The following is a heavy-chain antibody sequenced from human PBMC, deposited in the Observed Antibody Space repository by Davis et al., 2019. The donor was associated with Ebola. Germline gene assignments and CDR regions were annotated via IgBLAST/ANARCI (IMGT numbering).Heavy chain of an antibody. CDR1: GGSFSAYF. CDR2: ISHHNGYT. Sequence: MPSETLSLTCGVSGGSFSAYFWSWIRQPPEKGLEWIGEISHHNGYTNYNPSLRSRVAISVDSSKNQFSLKINSVTAADTATYYCARTTKTNIEDSGLGYNSFDYWGQGVLVSVSS. D-gene: IGHD2/OR15-2a*01. V-gene: IGHV4-34*01. CDR3: ARTTKTNIEDSGLGYNSFDY. J-gene: IGHJ4*02.